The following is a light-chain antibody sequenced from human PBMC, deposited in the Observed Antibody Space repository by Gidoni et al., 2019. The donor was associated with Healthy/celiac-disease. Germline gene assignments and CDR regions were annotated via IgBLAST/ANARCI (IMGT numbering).Light chain of an antibody. V-gene: IGKV3-20*01. CDR2: GAS. Sequence: DIVLTQSPGTLSLSPGERATLSCRASQSVSSSYLAWYQQKPGQAPRLLIYGASSRATGIPDRLSGSGSGTDFPLTISRLEPEDCAVYYCQQYGSSPPVYTFGQGTKLEIK. CDR1: QSVSSSY. J-gene: IGKJ2*01. CDR3: QQYGSSPPVYT.